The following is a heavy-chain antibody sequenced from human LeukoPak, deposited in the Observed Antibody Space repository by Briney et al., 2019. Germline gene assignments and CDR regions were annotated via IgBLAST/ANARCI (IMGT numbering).Heavy chain of an antibody. CDR2: IRYDGSNK. D-gene: IGHD4-17*01. CDR3: AKGRETTVNPPFD. CDR1: VITFSSYG. V-gene: IGHV3-30*02. Sequence: QLGGSLCLSCASSVITFSSYGMHWVRRAPGKGLEWVAFIRYDGSNKYYADYVKGRFTISRDNSKNTLYLQMNSLRAEDTAVYYCAKGRETTVNPPFDWGQGTLVTVSS. J-gene: IGHJ4*02.